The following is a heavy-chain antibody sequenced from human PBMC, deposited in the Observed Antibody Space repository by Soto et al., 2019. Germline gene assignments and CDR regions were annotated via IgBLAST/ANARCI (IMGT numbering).Heavy chain of an antibody. D-gene: IGHD2-2*01. Sequence: GASVKVSWKASGGAFSSYAISWVRQAPGQGLEWMGVIIPIFGTANYAQKFQGRVTITADESTSTAYMELSSLRSEDTAVYYCARALSYAHYYYGMDVWGQGTTVTVSS. V-gene: IGHV1-69*13. J-gene: IGHJ6*02. CDR1: GGAFSSYA. CDR3: ARALSYAHYYYGMDV. CDR2: IIPIFGTA.